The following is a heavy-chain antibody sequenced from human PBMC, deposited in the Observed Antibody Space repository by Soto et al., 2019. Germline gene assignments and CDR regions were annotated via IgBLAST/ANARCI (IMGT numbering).Heavy chain of an antibody. V-gene: IGHV3-15*05. J-gene: IGHJ4*02. CDR3: STLDY. CDR1: GLNFSIAW. CDR2: IKSSANGGTA. Sequence: DVQLVESGGDLVKPGGSLRLSCEVSGLNFSIAWMNWVRQAPGKGLEWVGRIKSSANGGTADYNTPVKGRFGISRDDSKKMLYLQMSGLTFEDTAVYYCSTLDYWGPGTLVAVSS.